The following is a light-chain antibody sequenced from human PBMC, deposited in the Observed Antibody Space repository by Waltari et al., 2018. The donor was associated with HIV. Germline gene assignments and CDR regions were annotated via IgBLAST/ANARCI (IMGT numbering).Light chain of an antibody. J-gene: IGLJ1*01. V-gene: IGLV1-44*01. CDR3: AAWDDSLNGLV. CDR2: SND. Sequence: QSVLTQPPSLSGPPDPRDHLPSSGRRPDTGSNTVNWYQPLPGTAPKLLMYSNDERPAGVPDRFSGSKSGTSASLAIRGLRSEDEADYYCAAWDDSLNGLVFGTGTKVTVL. CDR1: RPDTGSNT.